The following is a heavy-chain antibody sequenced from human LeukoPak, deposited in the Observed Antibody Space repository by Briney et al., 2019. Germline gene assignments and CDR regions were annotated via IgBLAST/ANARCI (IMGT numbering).Heavy chain of an antibody. Sequence: GGSLRLSCAASGFTFSNYGMHWVRQGPDKGLEWVAVISFDGSNEYYSDSVKGRFTISSENSKNTLYLQMDSLRTADTALYYCARATSGNEDVSEGGGGWFGPWGQGTLVTVSS. CDR2: ISFDGSNE. V-gene: IGHV3-30*03. CDR1: GFTFSNYG. J-gene: IGHJ5*02. D-gene: IGHD3-16*01. CDR3: ARATSGNEDVSEGGGGWFGP.